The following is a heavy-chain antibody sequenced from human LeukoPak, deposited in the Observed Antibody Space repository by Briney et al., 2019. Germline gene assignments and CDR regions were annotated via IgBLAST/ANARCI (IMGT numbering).Heavy chain of an antibody. CDR2: INSDGSSI. CDR3: AREGRVSGYDFDC. CDR1: GFAFSSYW. V-gene: IGHV3-74*03. J-gene: IGHJ4*02. Sequence: GGFLRLSCAASGFAFSSYWMHWVRQAPGKGLVWVSRINSDGSSITYADSVKGRFSISRDNAKNTLYLQMNSLRVEDTAVYYCAREGRVSGYDFDCWGQGTLVTVSS. D-gene: IGHD5-12*01.